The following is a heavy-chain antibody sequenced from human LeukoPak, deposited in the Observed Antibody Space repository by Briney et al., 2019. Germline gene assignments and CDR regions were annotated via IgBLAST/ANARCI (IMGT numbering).Heavy chain of an antibody. D-gene: IGHD2-15*01. CDR1: RFTFSSYG. Sequence: PGGSLRLSCAASRFTFSSYGMHWVRQAPGKGLEWVAVISYDGSNKYYADSVKGRFTISRDNSKNTLYLQMNSLRAEDTAVYYCTKYALGYCSGGTCYGTYFDYWGQGTLVTVSS. J-gene: IGHJ4*02. CDR2: ISYDGSNK. V-gene: IGHV3-30*18. CDR3: TKYALGYCSGGTCYGTYFDY.